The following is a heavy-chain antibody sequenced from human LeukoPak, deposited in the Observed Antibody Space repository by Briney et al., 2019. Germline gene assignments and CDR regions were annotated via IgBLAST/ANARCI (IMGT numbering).Heavy chain of an antibody. CDR2: IGTAGDT. Sequence: GGSLRLSCAASGFTFSSYDMHWVRQATGKGLEWVSAIGTAGDTYYPGSVKGRVTISRENAKNSLYLRMNSLRAGDTAVYYCARSTGSSWPFDYWGQGTLVTVSS. V-gene: IGHV3-13*01. D-gene: IGHD6-13*01. J-gene: IGHJ4*02. CDR1: GFTFSSYD. CDR3: ARSTGSSWPFDY.